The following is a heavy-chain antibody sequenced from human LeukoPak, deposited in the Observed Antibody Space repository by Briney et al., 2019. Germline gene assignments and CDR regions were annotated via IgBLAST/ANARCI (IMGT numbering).Heavy chain of an antibody. CDR1: GFTFSSYE. CDR3: ARDRPSGCSGGSCYTPAAFQH. V-gene: IGHV3-21*01. D-gene: IGHD2-15*01. CDR2: ISSSSSYI. Sequence: PGGSLRLSCAASGFTFSSYEMNWVRQAPGKGLEWVSSISSSSSYIHYADSVKGRFTISRDNAKNSLFLQMNSLRAEDTAVYYCARDRPSGCSGGSCYTPAAFQHWGQGTLVTVSS. J-gene: IGHJ1*01.